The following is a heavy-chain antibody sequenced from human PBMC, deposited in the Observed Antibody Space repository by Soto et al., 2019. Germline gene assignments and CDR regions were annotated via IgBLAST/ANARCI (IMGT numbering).Heavy chain of an antibody. V-gene: IGHV3-30*18. Sequence: QVQLVESGGGVVQPGRSLRLSCAASGFTFSSYGMHWVRQAPGKGLEWVAVISYDGSNKYYADSVKGRFTISRDNSKNTLYLQMNSLRAEDTDVYYCAKLEVGPVTTYYYYYYGMDVWGQGTTVTVSS. CDR2: ISYDGSNK. CDR1: GFTFSSYG. CDR3: AKLEVGPVTTYYYYYYGMDV. D-gene: IGHD4-4*01. J-gene: IGHJ6*02.